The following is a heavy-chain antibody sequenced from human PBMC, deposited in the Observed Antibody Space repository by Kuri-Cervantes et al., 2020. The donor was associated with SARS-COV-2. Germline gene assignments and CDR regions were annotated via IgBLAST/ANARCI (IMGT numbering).Heavy chain of an antibody. CDR2: IIPVFGIA. Sequence: SVKVSCKASGGTFSSYAISWVRQAPGQGLEWMGGIIPVFGIANYSQKFQGRVTITADESTSTAYMELSSLRSEDTAVFYCAREPLGSGTLSGFYYMDVWGKGTTVTVSS. J-gene: IGHJ6*03. CDR1: GGTFSSYA. D-gene: IGHD3-10*01. V-gene: IGHV1-69*13. CDR3: AREPLGSGTLSGFYYMDV.